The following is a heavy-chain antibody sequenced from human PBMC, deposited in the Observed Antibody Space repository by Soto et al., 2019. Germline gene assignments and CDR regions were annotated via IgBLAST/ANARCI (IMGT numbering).Heavy chain of an antibody. Sequence: ASVKVSCKASGFTFTSYGISWVRQAPGQGLEWMGWISAYNYNTNYAQKFQGRVTMIADTSTSTAYMELRGLRSDDTAVYYCARGLYCTGGTCYLYAEYFQHWGQGTLVTVSS. J-gene: IGHJ1*01. V-gene: IGHV1-18*01. D-gene: IGHD2-15*01. CDR3: ARGLYCTGGTCYLYAEYFQH. CDR1: GFTFTSYG. CDR2: ISAYNYNT.